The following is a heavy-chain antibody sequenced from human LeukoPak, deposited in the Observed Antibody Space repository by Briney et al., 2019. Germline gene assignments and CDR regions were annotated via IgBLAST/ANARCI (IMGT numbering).Heavy chain of an antibody. CDR3: ARDGSQQLVRGDFDY. CDR2: IKQDGSEK. CDR1: GFTFSSYW. D-gene: IGHD6-13*01. V-gene: IGHV3-7*01. Sequence: GGSLRLSCAASGFTFSSYWMSWVRQAPGKGLEWVANIKQDGSEKYYVDSVKGRFTISRDNAKNSLYLQMNSLRAEDTAVYYCARDGSQQLVRGDFDYWAREPWSPSPQ. J-gene: IGHJ4*02.